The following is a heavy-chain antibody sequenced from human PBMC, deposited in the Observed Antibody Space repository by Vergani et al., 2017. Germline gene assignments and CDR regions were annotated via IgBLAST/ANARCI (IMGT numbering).Heavy chain of an antibody. D-gene: IGHD3-9*01. V-gene: IGHV4-59*08. CDR1: GGSISSYY. Sequence: QVQLQESGPGLVKPSETLSLTCTVSGGSISSYYWRWIRQPPGKGLEWIGYIYYSGSTNYNPTLKSRVTISVDTSKNQFSLEVTSVTAADTAIYFCARTDSFILRYFHWALWGQGTLVTVSS. CDR3: ARTDSFILRYFHWAL. CDR2: IYYSGST. J-gene: IGHJ4*02.